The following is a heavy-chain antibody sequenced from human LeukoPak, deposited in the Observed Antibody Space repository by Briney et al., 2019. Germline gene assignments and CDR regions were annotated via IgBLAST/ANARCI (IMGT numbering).Heavy chain of an antibody. CDR1: GYSLKRYW. CDR3: ARYSWIQLCFDP. J-gene: IGHJ5*02. V-gene: IGHV5-10-1*01. Sequence: GESLKISCKGSGYSLKRYWISLVRQMPGKGLEWMGRIDSSESYTNYRPSFQGHVTISADQPISTADLQWISLKASVTAMYYCARYSWIQLCFDPWGEGTLVTVSS. D-gene: IGHD5-18*01. CDR2: IDSSESYT.